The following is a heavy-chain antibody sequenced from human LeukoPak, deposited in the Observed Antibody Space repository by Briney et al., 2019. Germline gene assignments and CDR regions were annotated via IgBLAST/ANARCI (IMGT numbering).Heavy chain of an antibody. CDR2: ISGSGGST. J-gene: IGHJ4*02. Sequence: GGSLRLSCAASGFTFSSYAMSWVRQAPGEGLEWVSAISGSGGSTYYADSVKGRFTISRDNSKNTLYLQMNSLRAEDTAVYYCAKDTAMVFFLDYWGQGTLVTVSS. CDR1: GFTFSSYA. CDR3: AKDTAMVFFLDY. D-gene: IGHD5-18*01. V-gene: IGHV3-23*01.